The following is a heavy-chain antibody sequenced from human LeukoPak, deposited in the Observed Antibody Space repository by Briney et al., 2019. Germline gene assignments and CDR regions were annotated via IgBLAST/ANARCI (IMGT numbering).Heavy chain of an antibody. V-gene: IGHV3-21*01. CDR1: GFTFSSYS. D-gene: IGHD3-22*01. J-gene: IGHJ4*02. CDR3: ARASTYDSSGYLDFDY. Sequence: PGGSLRLSCAASGFTFSSYSMNWVRQAPGKGLEWVSSISSSSSYIYYADSVKGRFTISRDNAKNSLYLQMNSLRAEDTAVYYCARASTYDSSGYLDFDYWGQGTLVTVSS. CDR2: ISSSSSYI.